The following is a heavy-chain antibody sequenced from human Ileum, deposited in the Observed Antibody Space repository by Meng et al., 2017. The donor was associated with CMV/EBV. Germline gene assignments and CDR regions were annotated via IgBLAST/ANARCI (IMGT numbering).Heavy chain of an antibody. CDR3: VTGGWLDD. Sequence: GGSLRLSCAASGFTVSSNYMSWVRQAPGKGLEWISVIRGSDDTSYYPDSVKGRFTISKDKSKNTLFLQMNSLRVDDTAIYYCVTGGWLDDWAQGTLVTVSS. J-gene: IGHJ4*02. CDR2: IRGSDDTS. V-gene: IGHV3-53*01. CDR1: GFTVSSNY. D-gene: IGHD6-19*01.